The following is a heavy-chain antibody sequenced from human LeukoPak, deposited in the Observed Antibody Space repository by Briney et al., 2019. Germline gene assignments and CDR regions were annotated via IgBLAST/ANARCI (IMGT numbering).Heavy chain of an antibody. J-gene: IGHJ4*02. V-gene: IGHV4-4*02. Sequence: SETLSLTCDVSGGSVTSTNWWTWFRQPPGKGQEWIGEVHLDGRTNYNPSLKSRLVMSADLPENHISLKLTSVTAADTAVYYCAREGGFYRPLDYSGQGTLVTVSS. CDR2: VHLDGRT. CDR1: GGSVTSTNW. D-gene: IGHD6-25*01. CDR3: AREGGFYRPLDY.